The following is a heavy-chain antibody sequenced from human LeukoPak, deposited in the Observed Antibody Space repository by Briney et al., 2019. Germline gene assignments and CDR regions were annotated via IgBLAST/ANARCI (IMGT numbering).Heavy chain of an antibody. J-gene: IGHJ6*02. D-gene: IGHD1-26*01. CDR1: GFTFSSYA. CDR2: ISYDGSNK. CDR3: ARGRAPGSYYPTWVRPYYYYYGMDV. V-gene: IGHV3-30-3*01. Sequence: PGGSLRLSCAASGFTFSSYAMHWVRQAPGKGLEWVAVISYDGSNKYYADSVKGRFTISRDNSKNTLYLQMNSLRAEDTAVYYCARGRAPGSYYPTWVRPYYYYYGMDVWGQGTTVTVSS.